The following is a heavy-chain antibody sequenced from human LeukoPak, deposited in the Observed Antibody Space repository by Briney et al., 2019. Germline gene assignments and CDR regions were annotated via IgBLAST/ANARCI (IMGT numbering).Heavy chain of an antibody. CDR3: AKGSGDFYYFDY. CDR2: ISGSGGST. V-gene: IGHV3-23*01. J-gene: IGHJ4*02. CDR1: GFTISSYA. Sequence: PGRSLRLSCAASGFTISSYAMSWARQAPGNGLEWVSAISGSGGSTYYADSVKGRFTISRDNSKNTLYLQMNSLRAEDTAVYYCAKGSGDFYYFDYWGQGTLVIVSS. D-gene: IGHD6-19*01.